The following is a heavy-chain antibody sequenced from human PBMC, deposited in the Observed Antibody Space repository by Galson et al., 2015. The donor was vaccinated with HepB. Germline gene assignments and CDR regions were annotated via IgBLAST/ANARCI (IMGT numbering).Heavy chain of an antibody. CDR1: GFTFSSYP. J-gene: IGHJ4*02. CDR3: ARRDGYNVDYFDY. Sequence: SLRLSCAASGFTFSSYPMHWVRQAPGKGLEWVAVISYDGSNKYCADSVKGRFTISRDNSKNTLYLQMNSLRAEDTAVYYCARRDGYNVDYFDYWGQGTLVTVSS. D-gene: IGHD5-24*01. CDR2: ISYDGSNK. V-gene: IGHV3-30-3*01.